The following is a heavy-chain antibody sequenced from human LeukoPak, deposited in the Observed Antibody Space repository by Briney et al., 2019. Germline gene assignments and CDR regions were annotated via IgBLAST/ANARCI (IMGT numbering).Heavy chain of an antibody. J-gene: IGHJ4*02. Sequence: ASVKVSCKASGYTFTSYDINWVRQATGQGLEWMGWMNPNSGGTKYAQKFKGRVTMTRDTSISTAYMVLSRLRSDDTAVYYCARVDTAMVAGGGDYWGQGTLVTVSS. CDR2: MNPNSGGT. CDR1: GYTFTSYD. V-gene: IGHV1-2*02. D-gene: IGHD5-18*01. CDR3: ARVDTAMVAGGGDY.